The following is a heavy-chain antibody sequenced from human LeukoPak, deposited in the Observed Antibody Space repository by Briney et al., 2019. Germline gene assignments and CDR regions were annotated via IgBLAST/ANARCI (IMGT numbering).Heavy chain of an antibody. D-gene: IGHD4-17*01. CDR2: VHYSGTA. CDR3: ARGYGDFRVEGRYFHS. V-gene: IGHV4-59*01. Sequence: SETLSLTCTVSDGSITNYDWSWVRQPPRKGLEFIGHVHYSGTANYNPSLRSRVTISIDTSKKHFFLKLKSVTAADTAVYYCARGYGDFRVEGRYFHSWGQGTLVTVSS. CDR1: DGSITNYD. J-gene: IGHJ4*02.